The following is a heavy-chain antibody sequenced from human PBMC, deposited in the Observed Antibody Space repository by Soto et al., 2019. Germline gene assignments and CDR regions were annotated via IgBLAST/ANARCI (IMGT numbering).Heavy chain of an antibody. CDR3: AKASGYDSYNWFDP. CDR1: GFTFSSYA. D-gene: IGHD5-12*01. Sequence: RLSCAASGFTFSSYAMSWVRQAPGKGLEWVSAISGSGGSTYYADSVKGRFTISRDNSKNTLYLQMNSLRAEDTAVYYCAKASGYDSYNWFDPWGQGTLVTVSS. CDR2: ISGSGGST. J-gene: IGHJ5*02. V-gene: IGHV3-23*01.